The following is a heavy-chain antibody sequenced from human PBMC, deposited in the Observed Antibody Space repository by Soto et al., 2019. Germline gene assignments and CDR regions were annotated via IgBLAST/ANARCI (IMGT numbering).Heavy chain of an antibody. Sequence: QVQLQESVPGLVKPSETLSLTCTVSGGSISRDYWSWIRQPPGKGLEWIAYIHYSGITNYNPSLKSRVTISVDTSKNQFSLKLSSVTTADTAVYYCTRGPPLSGTNYWYFDLWCRGTLVTVSS. V-gene: IGHV4-59*01. CDR1: GGSISRDY. D-gene: IGHD1-1*01. CDR2: IHYSGIT. J-gene: IGHJ2*01. CDR3: TRGPPLSGTNYWYFDL.